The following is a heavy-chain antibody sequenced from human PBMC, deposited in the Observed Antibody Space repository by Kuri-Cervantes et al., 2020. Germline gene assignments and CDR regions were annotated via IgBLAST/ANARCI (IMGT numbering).Heavy chain of an antibody. Sequence: ASVKVSCKASGYTFTSYGISWVRQAPGQGLEWMGWISAYNGDTNYAQKLQGRVTMTTDTSTSTAYMELRSLRSDDTAVYYCARDLRSSGWYRGWFDPWGQGTLVTVSS. CDR2: ISAYNGDT. D-gene: IGHD6-19*01. CDR3: ARDLRSSGWYRGWFDP. J-gene: IGHJ5*02. CDR1: GYTFTSYG. V-gene: IGHV1-18*01.